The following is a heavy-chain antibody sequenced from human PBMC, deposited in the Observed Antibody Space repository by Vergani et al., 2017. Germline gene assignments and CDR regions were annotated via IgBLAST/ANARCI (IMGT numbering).Heavy chain of an antibody. V-gene: IGHV5-10-1*01. Sequence: EVQLVQSGAEVKTPGESLRISCKGSGYSFTSYWISWVRQMPGKGLEWMGRIDPSDSYTNYSPAFQGHVTISADKSISTAYLQWSSLKASDTAMYYCARTPRGGPRTYYYDSSGPLDYWGQGTLVTVSS. CDR2: IDPSDSYT. D-gene: IGHD3-22*01. CDR1: GYSFTSYW. J-gene: IGHJ4*02. CDR3: ARTPRGGPRTYYYDSSGPLDY.